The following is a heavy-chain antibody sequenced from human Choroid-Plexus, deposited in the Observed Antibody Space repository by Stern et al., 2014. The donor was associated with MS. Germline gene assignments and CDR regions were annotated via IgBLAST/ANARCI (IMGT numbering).Heavy chain of an antibody. CDR3: AKDRQYLTYFFDH. CDR1: GFTFGSCA. D-gene: IGHD2/OR15-2a*01. J-gene: IGHJ5*02. Sequence: VQLVESGGGVVKPGRPLRLSCVASGFTFGSCAMHWVRQAPGTGLEWGAGVSYDRSNKYYADSVKGLFTISRDNSQNTLYMQMSSLRPEDTAVYYCAKDRQYLTYFFDHWGQGSLVTVSS. V-gene: IGHV3-30*18. CDR2: VSYDRSNK.